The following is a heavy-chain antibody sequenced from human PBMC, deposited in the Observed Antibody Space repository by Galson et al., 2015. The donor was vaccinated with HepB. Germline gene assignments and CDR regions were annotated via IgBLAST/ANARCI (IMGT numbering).Heavy chain of an antibody. J-gene: IGHJ6*02. CDR3: AKDRRESLWVGESSRHDMDI. CDR1: ELTLSNYV. D-gene: IGHD3-10*01. V-gene: IGHV3-23*01. CDR2: ITGTGTYT. Sequence: SLRLSCAASELTLSNYVMSWVRQAPGEGLDWVSTITGTGTYTHYADSVKGRFTVSRDNSKNTLFLQMNSLRAEDTAVYYCAKDRRESLWVGESSRHDMDIWGQGTTVTVSS.